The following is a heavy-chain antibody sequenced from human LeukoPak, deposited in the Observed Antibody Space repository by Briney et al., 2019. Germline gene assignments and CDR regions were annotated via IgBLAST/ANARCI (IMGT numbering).Heavy chain of an antibody. D-gene: IGHD3-22*01. J-gene: IGHJ4*02. CDR1: GFTFSNYA. CDR2: ISSTGGST. V-gene: IGHV3-64D*06. Sequence: GGSLRLSCSASGFTFSNYAMHWVRQAPGKGLEYVSVISSTGGSTYYADSVKGRFAVSRDNSKNTLYLQMSSLRAEDTAVYYCVKECLVIINYYFDYWGQGTLVTVSS. CDR3: VKECLVIINYYFDY.